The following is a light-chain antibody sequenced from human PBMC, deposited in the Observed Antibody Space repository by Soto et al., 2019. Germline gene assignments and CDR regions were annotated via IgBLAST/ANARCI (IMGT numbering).Light chain of an antibody. CDR2: DAS. V-gene: IGKV3-15*01. Sequence: EIVMTQSPAILSVSAGERVTLSCRASQLIANNLAWYQQKSGQAPRLLIYDASTRATGIPARFSGNGSGTDFTLTISTLEPEDFAVYYCQQRSDSPLTFGGGTKVDIK. J-gene: IGKJ4*01. CDR3: QQRSDSPLT. CDR1: QLIANN.